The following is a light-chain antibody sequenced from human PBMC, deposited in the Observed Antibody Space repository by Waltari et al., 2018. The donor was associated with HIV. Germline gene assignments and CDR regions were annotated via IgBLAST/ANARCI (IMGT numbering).Light chain of an antibody. V-gene: IGKV1-33*01. J-gene: IGKJ3*01. CDR3: QQYDNLPGS. CDR2: DAS. CDR1: QDISNY. Sequence: DIQMTQSPSSLSASVGDRVTITCQASQDISNYLNWYQQKPGKVPKLLIYDASNLETGVPSRFSGIGSGTDFTFTISSLQPEDIATYYCQQYDNLPGSFGPGTKVDIK.